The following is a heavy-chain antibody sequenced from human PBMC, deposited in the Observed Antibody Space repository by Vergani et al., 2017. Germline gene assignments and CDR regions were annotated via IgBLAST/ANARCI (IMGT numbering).Heavy chain of an antibody. CDR1: GFNFSSYW. V-gene: IGHV3-7*01. D-gene: IGHD4-11*01. Sequence: EVQLVESGGGLVQPGGSLRLSCAASGFNFSSYWMSWVRQAPGKGLEWVANIKQDGSEKYYVDSVKGRFTISRDNAKNSLYLQMNSLRAEDTAVYYCASVDRNSIFYWGQGTLVTVSS. CDR2: IKQDGSEK. CDR3: ASVDRNSIFY. J-gene: IGHJ4*02.